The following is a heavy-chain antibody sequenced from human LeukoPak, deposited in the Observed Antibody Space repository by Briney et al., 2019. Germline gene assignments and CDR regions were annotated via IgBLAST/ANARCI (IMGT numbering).Heavy chain of an antibody. CDR1: GGSFSGYY. J-gene: IGHJ5*02. Sequence: SETLSLTCAVYGGSFSGYYWSWIRQPPGKGLEWTGEINHSGSTNYNPSLKSRVTISVDTSKNQFSLKLSSVTAADTAVYYCARVGLGYCSGGSCYSTVNWFDPWGQGTLVTVSS. CDR2: INHSGST. D-gene: IGHD2-15*01. V-gene: IGHV4-34*01. CDR3: ARVGLGYCSGGSCYSTVNWFDP.